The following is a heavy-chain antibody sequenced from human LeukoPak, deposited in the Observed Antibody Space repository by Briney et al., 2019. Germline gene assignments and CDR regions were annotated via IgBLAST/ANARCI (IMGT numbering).Heavy chain of an antibody. CDR1: GFAFDDYA. CDR2: ISWNSGAI. D-gene: IGHD3-10*01. CDR3: AKDVFTMVRGVLEY. V-gene: IGHV3-9*01. J-gene: IGHJ4*02. Sequence: GRSLRLSCAASGFAFDDYAMHWVRQVPGKGLEWVSGISWNSGAIGYADSVKGRFTISRDNAKNSLYLQMNSLRAEDTALYYCAKDVFTMVRGVLEYWGQGTLVTVSS.